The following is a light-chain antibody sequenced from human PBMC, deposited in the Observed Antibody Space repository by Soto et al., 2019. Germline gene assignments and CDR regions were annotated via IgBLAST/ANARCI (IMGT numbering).Light chain of an antibody. J-gene: IGKJ3*01. CDR1: QSVTGSS. CDR2: AAS. V-gene: IGKV3-20*01. Sequence: ETVLTQSPGSLSLSPGEGATLSCRASQSVTGSSLAWFQQKPGQAPRLLIYAASSRATGIPDRFSGSGSGTDFTLTISRLEPEDCAVYYCQQYGNLPFTFGPGTKVDIK. CDR3: QQYGNLPFT.